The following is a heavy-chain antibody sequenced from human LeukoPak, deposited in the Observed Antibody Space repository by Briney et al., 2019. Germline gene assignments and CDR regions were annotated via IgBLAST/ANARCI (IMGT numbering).Heavy chain of an antibody. CDR1: GGSISSYY. CDR2: INHSGST. V-gene: IGHV4-34*01. CDR3: AREGMYYYDSSGYSRSAALDY. Sequence: SETLSLTCTVSGGSISSYYWSWIRRPPGKGLEWIGEINHSGSTNYNPSLKSRVTISVDTSKNQFSLTLSSVTAADTAVYYCAREGMYYYDSSGYSRSAALDYWGQGTLVTVSS. D-gene: IGHD3-22*01. J-gene: IGHJ4*02.